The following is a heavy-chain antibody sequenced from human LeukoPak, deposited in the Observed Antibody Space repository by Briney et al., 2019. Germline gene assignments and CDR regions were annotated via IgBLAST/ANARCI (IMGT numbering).Heavy chain of an antibody. CDR3: ASFSSSGWYDPSGVY. J-gene: IGHJ4*02. CDR1: GYTFTSYY. CDR2: INPSGGST. D-gene: IGHD6-19*01. V-gene: IGHV1-46*01. Sequence: ASVKVSCKASGYTFTSYYMHWVRQAPGQGLEWMGIINPSGGSTSYAQKFQGRVTMTRNTSISTAYMELSSLGSEDTAVYYCASFSSSGWYDPSGVYWGQGTLVTVSS.